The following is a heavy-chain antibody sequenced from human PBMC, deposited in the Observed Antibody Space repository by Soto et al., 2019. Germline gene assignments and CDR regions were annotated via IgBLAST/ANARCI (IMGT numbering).Heavy chain of an antibody. V-gene: IGHV3-30-3*01. CDR1: GFIFTNYA. CDR3: ARDRSFGTSGYYSWDL. J-gene: IGHJ5*02. D-gene: IGHD3-22*01. Sequence: QVQLVESGGGVAHPGKSLRLSCAASGFIFTNYAMHWVRQAPGRGLEWVAVISSNGGNADSADSVKGRLTISKDNSKNTVCLRMDSLRPEDSAIYYCARDRSFGTSGYYSWDLWGQGTLVTVSS. CDR2: ISSNGGNA.